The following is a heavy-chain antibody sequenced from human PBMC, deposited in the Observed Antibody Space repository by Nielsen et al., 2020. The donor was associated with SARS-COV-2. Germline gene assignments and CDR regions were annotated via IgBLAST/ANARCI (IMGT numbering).Heavy chain of an antibody. V-gene: IGHV3-21*01. D-gene: IGHD3-3*01. J-gene: IGHJ4*02. CDR2: ISSRSSYI. CDR3: ARAKSDTIFGVVIIRYYFDY. Sequence: GESLKISCAASGFTFSSSTMTWVRQAPGKGLEWVSSISSRSSYIYYADSMQGRFTISRDDARSSLHLQMNSLRAEDTAVYYCARAKSDTIFGVVIIRYYFDYWGQGTLVTVSS. CDR1: GFTFSSST.